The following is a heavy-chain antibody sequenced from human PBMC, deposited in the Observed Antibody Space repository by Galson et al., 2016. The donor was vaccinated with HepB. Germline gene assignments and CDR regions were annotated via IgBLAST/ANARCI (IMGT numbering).Heavy chain of an antibody. CDR2: FNPRDGTT. Sequence: SVKVSCKASGYTFINYFIRWVRQAPGQGLEWMGIFNPRDGTTNYPQKFQGRVTMTGDTSASTAYMLLGSLRSEDTAMYYCTRVNTYGQAVHCGTDGKSWDDFDCGGQGTLVTVSS. V-gene: IGHV1-46*01. J-gene: IGHJ4*02. CDR3: TRVNTYGQAVHCGTDGKSWDDFDC. D-gene: IGHD1-26*01. CDR1: GYTFINYF.